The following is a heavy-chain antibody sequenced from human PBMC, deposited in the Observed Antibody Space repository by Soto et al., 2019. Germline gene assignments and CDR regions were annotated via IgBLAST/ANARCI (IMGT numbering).Heavy chain of an antibody. Sequence: SQTLSLTCVISGDSVSSNSAAWNWIRQSPSRGLEWLGRTYYRSKWYNDYAVSVKSRITINPDTSKNQFSLQLNSVTPEDTAVYYCARDHWRREWLSHNDYGMDVWGQGTTVTVSS. CDR2: TYYRSKWYN. D-gene: IGHD6-19*01. J-gene: IGHJ6*02. CDR3: ARDHWRREWLSHNDYGMDV. CDR1: GDSVSSNSAA. V-gene: IGHV6-1*01.